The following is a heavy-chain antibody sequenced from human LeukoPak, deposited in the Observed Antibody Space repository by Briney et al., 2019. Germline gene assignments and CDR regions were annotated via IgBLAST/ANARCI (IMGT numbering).Heavy chain of an antibody. Sequence: SETLSLTCTVSSGSVNSGSYYWNWIRQPPGKGLEWIGYIYYSGSTNYNPSLKSRVTISVDTAKNQLSLKLTSVTATATAECYCARRAGYTGSWYEYWGQGTLVTVSS. CDR3: ARRAGYTGSWYEY. V-gene: IGHV4-61*01. J-gene: IGHJ4*02. D-gene: IGHD6-13*01. CDR1: SGSVNSGSYY. CDR2: IYYSGST.